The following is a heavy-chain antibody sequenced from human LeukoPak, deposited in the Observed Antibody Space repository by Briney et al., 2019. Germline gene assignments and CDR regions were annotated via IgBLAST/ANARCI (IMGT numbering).Heavy chain of an antibody. J-gene: IGHJ4*02. CDR1: RFTFSKYW. CDR3: AKGRAGNYYYDSSDY. V-gene: IGHV3-7*01. CDR2: IKQDGSEQ. D-gene: IGHD3-22*01. Sequence: AGGSLRLSCEASRFTFSKYWMSWVRQAPGKGLEWVANIKQDGSEQNYVDSVKGRFTISRDNAKNSLYLRMDSLRAEDTAVYYCAKGRAGNYYYDSSDYWGQGTLVTVSS.